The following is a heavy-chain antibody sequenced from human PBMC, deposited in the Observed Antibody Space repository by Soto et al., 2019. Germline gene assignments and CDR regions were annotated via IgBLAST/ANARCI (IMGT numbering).Heavy chain of an antibody. D-gene: IGHD2-2*01. Sequence: QVQLVQSGAEVKKPGASVKVSCKASGYTFTSYYMHWVRQAPGQGLEWMGIINPSGGSTSYAQKFQGRVTMTRDTSTSTGYMERSSLRSEDTAVYYCARDRDIVVVPAAIGGWGMDVWGQGTTVTVSS. J-gene: IGHJ6*02. CDR1: GYTFTSYY. CDR2: INPSGGST. V-gene: IGHV1-46*01. CDR3: ARDRDIVVVPAAIGGWGMDV.